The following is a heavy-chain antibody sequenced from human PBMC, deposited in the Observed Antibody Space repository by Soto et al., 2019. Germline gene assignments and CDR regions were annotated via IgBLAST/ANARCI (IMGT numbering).Heavy chain of an antibody. Sequence: GGSLRLSCAASGFTFSSYGMHWVRQAPGKGLEWVAVISYDGINKYYADSVKGRFTISRDNSKNSLYLQMNSLRAEDTAVYYCAKEQDDAFDIWGQGTMVTVSS. CDR2: ISYDGINK. CDR1: GFTFSSYG. J-gene: IGHJ3*02. CDR3: AKEQDDAFDI. V-gene: IGHV3-30*18.